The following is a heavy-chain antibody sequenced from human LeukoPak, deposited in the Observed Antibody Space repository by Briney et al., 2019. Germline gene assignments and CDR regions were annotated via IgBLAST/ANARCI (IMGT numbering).Heavy chain of an antibody. CDR2: IYYSGST. D-gene: IGHD6-19*01. J-gene: IGHJ6*03. CDR3: ARHRSSGWYSRRNYYYYMDV. Sequence: PSETLSLTCTVSGGSISSYYWSWIRQPPGKGLEGIGYIYYSGSTNYNPSLKSRVTISVDTSKNQFSLKLSSVTAADTAVYYCARHRSSGWYSRRNYYYYMDVWGKGTTVTVSS. V-gene: IGHV4-59*08. CDR1: GGSISSYY.